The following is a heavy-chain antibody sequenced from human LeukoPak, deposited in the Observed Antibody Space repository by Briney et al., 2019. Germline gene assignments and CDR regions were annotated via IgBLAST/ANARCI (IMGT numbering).Heavy chain of an antibody. Sequence: GGSLRLSCAASGFTFSSYAMHWVRQAPGKGLEWVAVISYDGSNKYYADSVKGRFTISRDNSKNTLYLQMNSLRAEDTAVYYCARGAVAGTLPDYWGQGTLVTVSS. V-gene: IGHV3-30*04. CDR3: ARGAVAGTLPDY. CDR2: ISYDGSNK. J-gene: IGHJ4*02. D-gene: IGHD6-19*01. CDR1: GFTFSSYA.